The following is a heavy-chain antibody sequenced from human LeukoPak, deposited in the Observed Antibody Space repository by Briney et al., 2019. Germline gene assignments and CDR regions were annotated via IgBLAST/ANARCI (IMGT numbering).Heavy chain of an antibody. D-gene: IGHD2-8*02. CDR2: IHRSGSP. CDR1: LDSTTSNF. V-gene: IGHV4-4*09. J-gene: IGHJ6*02. Sequence: TSETLSLTCTVSLDSTTSNFWSWVRQPPGKGLEWIGEIHRSGSPNYNPSLQSRVTISIDRSRNQIALELSSVTAADTAVYYCARLRITGGHYYQHGLDVWGQGTTVTVSS. CDR3: ARLRITGGHYYQHGLDV.